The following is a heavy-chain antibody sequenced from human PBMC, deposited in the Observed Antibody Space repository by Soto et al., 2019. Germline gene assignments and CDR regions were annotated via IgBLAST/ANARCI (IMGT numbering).Heavy chain of an antibody. V-gene: IGHV4-4*02. CDR1: GGSISSNKW. CDR3: ARDAHIVVVPTSLGALDV. J-gene: IGHJ6*02. Sequence: QVQLQESGPGLVKPSETLSLTCAVYGGSISSNKWWRWVRQPPGKGLEWIGEIYHSGSTNYNPSLKSRVTISLDKSKNQFSLKLTSVTAADSAVYYCARDAHIVVVPTSLGALDVWGQGTTVTVSS. D-gene: IGHD2-2*01. CDR2: IYHSGST.